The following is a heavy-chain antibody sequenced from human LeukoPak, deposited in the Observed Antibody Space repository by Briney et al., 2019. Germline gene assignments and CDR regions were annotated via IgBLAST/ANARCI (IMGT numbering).Heavy chain of an antibody. CDR3: VRKSATRRTSEFDY. J-gene: IGHJ4*02. Sequence: ASVKISCKASGYTFSDYYMHWVRQAPGQGLEWMGWITPNSGGTKYAQRFQGRVTMTRDTSISTAYMDLSSLGSDDTAVFYCVRKSATRRTSEFDYWGQGTPVTVSS. D-gene: IGHD2-15*01. CDR1: GYTFSDYY. CDR2: ITPNSGGT. V-gene: IGHV1-2*02.